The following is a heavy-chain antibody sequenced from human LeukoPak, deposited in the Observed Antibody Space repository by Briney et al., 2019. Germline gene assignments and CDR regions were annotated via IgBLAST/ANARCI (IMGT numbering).Heavy chain of an antibody. Sequence: ASVKVSCKPSGYTFTNYFIHWVRQAPGQGLEWMGMINPSDGSTDYAQKFQGRVTMTRDTSRTTVYMEMNSLRSEDTAIYYCARDGGCSSGGYCRRNYFDYWGQGTLVTVSS. CDR2: INPSDGST. V-gene: IGHV1-46*01. J-gene: IGHJ4*02. D-gene: IGHD2-15*01. CDR3: ARDGGCSSGGYCRRNYFDY. CDR1: GYTFTNYF.